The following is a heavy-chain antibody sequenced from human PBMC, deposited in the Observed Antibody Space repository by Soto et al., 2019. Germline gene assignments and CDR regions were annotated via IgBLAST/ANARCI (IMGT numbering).Heavy chain of an antibody. CDR2: IKSKTDGGTT. D-gene: IGHD6-13*01. V-gene: IGHV3-15*01. CDR1: GFTFSNAW. Sequence: GGSLRLSCAASGFTFSNAWMSWVRQAPGKGLEWVGHIKSKTDGGTTDYAAPVKGRFTISRDDSKNTLYLQMNSLKTEDTAVYYCTTDPGSSSWYGPFDYWGQGTLVTVSS. CDR3: TTDPGSSSWYGPFDY. J-gene: IGHJ4*02.